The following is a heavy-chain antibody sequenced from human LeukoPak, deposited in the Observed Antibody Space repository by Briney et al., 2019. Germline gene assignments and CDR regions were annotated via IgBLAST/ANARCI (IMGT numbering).Heavy chain of an antibody. CDR1: GGSISSYY. CDR2: IYYSGST. Sequence: SETLPLTCTVSGGSISSYYWSWIRQPPGKGLEWIGYIYYSGSTNCNPSLKSRVTISVDTSKNQFSLKLSSVTAADTAVYYCAWFTMVRGVHFDYWGQGTLVTVSS. V-gene: IGHV4-59*01. D-gene: IGHD3-10*01. CDR3: AWFTMVRGVHFDY. J-gene: IGHJ4*02.